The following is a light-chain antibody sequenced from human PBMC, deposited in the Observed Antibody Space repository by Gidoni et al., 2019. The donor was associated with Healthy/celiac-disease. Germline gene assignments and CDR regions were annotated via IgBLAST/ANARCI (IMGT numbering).Light chain of an antibody. CDR2: DAS. J-gene: IGKJ1*01. CDR3: QQYDNLPWT. CDR1: QDISNY. V-gene: IGKV1-33*01. Sequence: DIQMIQSPSTLSASVGDRVTITCQASQDISNYLNWYQQKPGKAPNLLIDDASNLETGVRSRFRGSGSGTDFTFTISSLQPEDIGTYYCQQYDNLPWTFGQGTKVEIK.